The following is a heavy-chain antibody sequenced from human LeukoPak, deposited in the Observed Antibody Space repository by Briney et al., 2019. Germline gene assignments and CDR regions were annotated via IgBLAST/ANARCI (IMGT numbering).Heavy chain of an antibody. Sequence: ASVKVSCKASGGTFSSYAISWVRQAPGQGLEWMGRIIPILGIANYAQKFQGRVTITADKSTSTAYMELSSLRSEDTAVYYCARGGGIAAAVDYWGQGTLVTVSS. D-gene: IGHD6-13*01. V-gene: IGHV1-69*04. CDR2: IIPILGIA. J-gene: IGHJ4*02. CDR1: GGTFSSYA. CDR3: ARGGGIAAAVDY.